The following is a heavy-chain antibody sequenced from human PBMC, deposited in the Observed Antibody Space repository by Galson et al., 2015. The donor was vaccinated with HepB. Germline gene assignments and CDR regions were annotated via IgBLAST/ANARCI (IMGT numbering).Heavy chain of an antibody. CDR2: IYYNGSP. J-gene: IGHJ4*02. CDR1: GGSISSSDYY. D-gene: IGHD1-26*01. CDR3: ARERAVQHYFDY. V-gene: IGHV4-39*01. Sequence: SETLSLTCSVSGGSISSSDYYWGWIRQPPGKGLEWIGTIYYNGSPYYNASLQSRVTISVDTSKNQFSLKLSSVTAADTAVFYCARERAVQHYFDYWGQGTLVTASS.